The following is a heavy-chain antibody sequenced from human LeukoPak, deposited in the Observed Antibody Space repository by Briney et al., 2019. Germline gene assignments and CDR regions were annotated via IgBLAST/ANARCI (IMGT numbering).Heavy chain of an antibody. CDR1: GGSISSGGYY. CDR3: ARQSYGYSSSWYAHRWYFDL. V-gene: IGHV4-31*03. Sequence: SETLSLTCTVSGGSISSGGYYWSWIRQHPGKGLEWIGYIYYSGSTYYSPSLKSRVTISVDTSKNQFSLKLSSVTAADTAVYYCARQSYGYSSSWYAHRWYFDLWGRGTLVTVS. J-gene: IGHJ2*01. CDR2: IYYSGST. D-gene: IGHD6-13*01.